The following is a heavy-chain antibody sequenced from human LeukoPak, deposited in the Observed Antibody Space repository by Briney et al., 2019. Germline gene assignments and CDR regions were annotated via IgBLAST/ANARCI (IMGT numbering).Heavy chain of an antibody. J-gene: IGHJ4*02. CDR2: ITSSSRYI. CDR3: ARDRGSYTLDY. CDR1: GFTFSSYW. Sequence: KAGGSLRLSCAASGFTFSSYWMHWVRQAPGKGLVWVSSITSSSRYIYYTDSVKDTDSVKGRFTISRDNAKNSLYLQMSSLRAEDTAVYYCARDRGSYTLDYWGQGTLVTVSS. V-gene: IGHV3-21*01. D-gene: IGHD1-26*01.